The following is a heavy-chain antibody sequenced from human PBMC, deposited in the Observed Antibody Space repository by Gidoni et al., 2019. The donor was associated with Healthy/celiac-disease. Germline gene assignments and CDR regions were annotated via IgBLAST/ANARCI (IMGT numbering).Heavy chain of an antibody. CDR2: ISGSGSST. CDR3: AKDRTPSSYYGSGSTRYGMDV. J-gene: IGHJ6*02. CDR1: ECTFSSYA. Sequence: EVQLLESGGGLVQPGGSLVLSCVASECTFSSYALSWVRQAPGKGLAWVSAISGSGSSTYYADSVKGRFTISRDNSKNTLYLQMNSLGAEDTAVYYCAKDRTPSSYYGSGSTRYGMDVWGQGTTVTVSS. D-gene: IGHD3-10*01. V-gene: IGHV3-23*01.